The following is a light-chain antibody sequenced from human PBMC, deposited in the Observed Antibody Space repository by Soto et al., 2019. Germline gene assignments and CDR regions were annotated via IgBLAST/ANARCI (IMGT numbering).Light chain of an antibody. CDR1: QSTNTY. CDR3: QQSYSLPIT. J-gene: IGKJ5*01. CDR2: AAS. Sequence: DIQMTQSPSSLSASVGDRVTITCRPSQSTNTYLNWYQQKPGKAPKLLIYAASNLQSGVPSRFSGSGSGTDFILTISSLQPEDFATYHCQQSYSLPITFGQGTRLEIK. V-gene: IGKV1-39*01.